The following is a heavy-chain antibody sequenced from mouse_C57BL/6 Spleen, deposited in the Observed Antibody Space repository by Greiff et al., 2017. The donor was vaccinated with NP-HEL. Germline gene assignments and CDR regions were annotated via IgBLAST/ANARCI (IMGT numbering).Heavy chain of an antibody. Sequence: EVQVVESGGGLVKPGGSLKLSCAASGFTFSSYTMSWVRQTPEKRLEWVATISGGGGNTYYPDSVKGRFTISRDKAKNPLYLQMSSLRSEDTALYDCAREEVGHGYWGQGTTLTVSS. CDR3: AREEVGHGY. CDR2: ISGGGGNT. J-gene: IGHJ2*01. CDR1: GFTFSSYT. D-gene: IGHD1-1*01. V-gene: IGHV5-9*01.